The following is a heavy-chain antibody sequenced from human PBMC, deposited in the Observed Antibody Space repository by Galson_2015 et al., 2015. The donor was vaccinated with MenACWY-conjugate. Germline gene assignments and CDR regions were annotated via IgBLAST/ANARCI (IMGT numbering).Heavy chain of an antibody. D-gene: IGHD1-26*01. CDR1: GYTFTTYY. J-gene: IGHJ4*02. CDR3: VRDYLGVGSDY. V-gene: IGHV1-46*01. Sequence: SVKVSCKASGYTFTTYYMHWVRQAPGQGLEWMGIIRPSGDDGTTYAQKFQGRVTMTRDTSTSTVYMDLSSLRSEDTAVYYCVRDYLGVGSDYWDQGPLVTVSS. CDR2: IRPSGDDGT.